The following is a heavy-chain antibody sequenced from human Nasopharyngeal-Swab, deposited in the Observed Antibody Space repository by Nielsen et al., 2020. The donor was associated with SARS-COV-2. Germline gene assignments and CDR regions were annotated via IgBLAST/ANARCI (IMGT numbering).Heavy chain of an antibody. CDR3: ARGKGQQLVY. J-gene: IGHJ4*02. V-gene: IGHV4-61*01. Sequence: SETLSLTCSVSGGSVSSSSYYWSWIRQPPGQGLEWIGYISYSGSTNYNPSLKSRVTISVDTSKNQFSLKLSSVTAADTSVYYCARGKGQQLVYWGQGTLVTVSS. D-gene: IGHD6-13*01. CDR1: GGSVSSSSYY. CDR2: ISYSGST.